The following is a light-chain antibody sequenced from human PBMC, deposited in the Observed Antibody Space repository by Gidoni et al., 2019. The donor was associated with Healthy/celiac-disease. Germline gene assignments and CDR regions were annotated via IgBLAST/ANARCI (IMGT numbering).Light chain of an antibody. J-gene: IGKJ5*01. CDR3: QQYNNWPPVIT. V-gene: IGKV3-15*01. CDR2: GAS. CDR1: QSVSSN. Sequence: EIVMTQSPATLSVAPGESTTLSCRPSQSVSSNLVWYQQKPGQAPRLLIYGASTRATGIPARFSGSGSGTEFTLTISSLQSEDFAVYYCQQYNNWPPVITFGQGTRLEIK.